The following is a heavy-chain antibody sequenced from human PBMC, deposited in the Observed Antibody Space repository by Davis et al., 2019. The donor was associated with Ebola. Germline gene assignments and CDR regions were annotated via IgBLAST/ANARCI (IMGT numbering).Heavy chain of an antibody. J-gene: IGHJ4*02. CDR1: GYSISSGYY. V-gene: IGHV4-38-2*02. CDR2: IYHSGST. Sequence: MPGGSLRLSCTVSGYSISSGYYWGWIRQPPGKGLEWIGIIYHSGSTFYNPSLKSRVTISVDASKNQFSLELSSVSAADTAVYYCARGSGSYSHYWGQGTLVTVSS. D-gene: IGHD1-26*01. CDR3: ARGSGSYSHY.